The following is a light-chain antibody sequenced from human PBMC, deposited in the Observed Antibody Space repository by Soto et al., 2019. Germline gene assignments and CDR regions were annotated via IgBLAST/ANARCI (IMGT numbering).Light chain of an antibody. CDR3: QQRSNWPS. J-gene: IGKJ3*01. Sequence: EIVMTQSPATLSVSPGQRATLSCRASQSVRSYLAWYQQKPGQAPRLLIYDASNRATGIPARLSGSGSGTEFTLTISSIAPEDFAVYYCQQRSNWPSFGPGTKVDI. V-gene: IGKV3-11*01. CDR2: DAS. CDR1: QSVRSY.